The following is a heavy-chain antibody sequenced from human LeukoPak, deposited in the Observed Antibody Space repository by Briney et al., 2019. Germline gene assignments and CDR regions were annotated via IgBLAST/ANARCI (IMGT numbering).Heavy chain of an antibody. CDR3: ARQYGSGSSISPDFDY. CDR1: GYSFTSYW. Sequence: GESLKISCKGSGYSFTSYWISWVRQMPGKGLEWMGRIDPSDSYSDYSPSFQGHVTVSVDKSLSTAYLEWSSLKDSDTAMYYCARQYGSGSSISPDFDYWGQGTLVTVSS. CDR2: IDPSDSYS. D-gene: IGHD6-19*01. V-gene: IGHV5-10-1*01. J-gene: IGHJ4*02.